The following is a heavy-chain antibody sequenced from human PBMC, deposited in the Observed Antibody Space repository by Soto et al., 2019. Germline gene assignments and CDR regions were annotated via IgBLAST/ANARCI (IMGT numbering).Heavy chain of an antibody. D-gene: IGHD3-10*01. CDR2: ISNDGRTK. CDR3: AKDGGSGTLDY. J-gene: IGHJ4*02. Sequence: QVQLAESGGGVVQPGRSLRLSCAASGFILSAHAMHWVRQAPGKGLEWVVVISNDGRTKVYSDSVKGRFTISRDNPNNMVYLQLNRLRPEDTALYYCAKDGGSGTLDYWGQGTLVTVSS. CDR1: GFILSAHA. V-gene: IGHV3-30*18.